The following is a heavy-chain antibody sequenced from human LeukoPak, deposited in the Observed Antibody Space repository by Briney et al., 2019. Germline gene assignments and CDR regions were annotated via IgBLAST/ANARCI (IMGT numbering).Heavy chain of an antibody. CDR1: GFTFSSYA. D-gene: IGHD5-18*01. J-gene: IGHJ6*02. V-gene: IGHV3-30*04. Sequence: GGSLRLSCAASGFTFSSYAMHWVRQAPGKGLEWVAVISYDGSNKYYADSVKGRFTISRDNSKNTLYLQMNSLRAEDTAVYYCARDRDTAMYYYYYYGMDVWGQGTTVTVSS. CDR2: ISYDGSNK. CDR3: ARDRDTAMYYYYYYGMDV.